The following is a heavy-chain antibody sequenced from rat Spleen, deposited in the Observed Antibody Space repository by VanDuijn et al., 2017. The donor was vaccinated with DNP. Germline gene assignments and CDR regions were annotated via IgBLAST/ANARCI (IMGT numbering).Heavy chain of an antibody. CDR3: ARYAMDA. V-gene: IGHV5-25*01. J-gene: IGHJ4*01. Sequence: EVRLVESGGGLVQPGRSLKLSCEASGFTFSNYDMAWVRQAPTKGLEWVALISPDGDRTYYRDSVKGRFTISRDNAKSTLYLQMDSLRSEDTATYYCARYAMDAWGQGTSVTVSS. CDR2: ISPDGDRT. CDR1: GFTFSNYD.